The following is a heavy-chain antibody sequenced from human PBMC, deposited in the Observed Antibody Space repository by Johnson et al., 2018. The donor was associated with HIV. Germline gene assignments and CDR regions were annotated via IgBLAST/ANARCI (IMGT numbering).Heavy chain of an antibody. Sequence: EVQLVESGGGLVQPGGSLRLSCAASGFTFSAYWMTWVRQAPGKGLEWVASIRQEGSEKYYVDSVKGRFTISRDNAKNSLYLQVNSLRAEDTAVYYCARSFGVTTPGAFDIWGQGTMVTVSS. J-gene: IGHJ3*02. CDR3: ARSFGVTTPGAFDI. D-gene: IGHD3-3*01. CDR2: IRQEGSEK. CDR1: GFTFSAYW. V-gene: IGHV3-7*04.